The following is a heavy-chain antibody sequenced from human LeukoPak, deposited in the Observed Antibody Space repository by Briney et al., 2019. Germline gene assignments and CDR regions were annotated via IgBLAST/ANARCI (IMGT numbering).Heavy chain of an antibody. Sequence: PGRSLRLSCAASGFTFSSYGMHWVRQAPGKGQEWGAVISYDGSNKYYADSVKGRFTISRDNSKNTLYLQMNSLRAEDTAVYYCAKGGGRDGYNSGLFDYWGQGTLVTVSS. D-gene: IGHD5-24*01. CDR3: AKGGGRDGYNSGLFDY. CDR1: GFTFSSYG. V-gene: IGHV3-30*18. CDR2: ISYDGSNK. J-gene: IGHJ4*02.